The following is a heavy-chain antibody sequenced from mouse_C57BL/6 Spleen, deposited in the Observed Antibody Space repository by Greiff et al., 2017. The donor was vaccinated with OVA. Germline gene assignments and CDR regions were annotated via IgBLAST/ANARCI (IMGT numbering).Heavy chain of an antibody. CDR2: INPNNGGT. CDR1: GFTFTDYY. D-gene: IGHD1-1*01. Sequence: EVQLQQSGPELVKPGASVKISCKASGFTFTDYYMNWVKQSHGKSLEWIGDINPNNGGTSYNQKFKGKATLTVDKSSSTAYMELRSLTSEDSAVYYCERPDYYGSSYGYFDVWGTGTTVTVSS. CDR3: ERPDYYGSSYGYFDV. J-gene: IGHJ1*03. V-gene: IGHV1-26*01.